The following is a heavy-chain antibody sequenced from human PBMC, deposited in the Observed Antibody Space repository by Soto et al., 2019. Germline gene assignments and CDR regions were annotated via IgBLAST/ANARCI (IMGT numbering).Heavy chain of an antibody. D-gene: IGHD3-16*01. CDR1: GFSFSDYV. J-gene: IGHJ4*02. V-gene: IGHV3-33*01. Sequence: QVQLVESGGGVVQPGRSLRLSCAASGFSFSDYVMHWVRQAPAKGLDWVAVMWYHGRDLFYADPVKGGFTTSRDNSKNTLYLQMNSLRAEDTAVYYCARDQGGQSGNFIFDTWGQGTLVTVSS. CDR3: ARDQGGQSGNFIFDT. CDR2: MWYHGRDL.